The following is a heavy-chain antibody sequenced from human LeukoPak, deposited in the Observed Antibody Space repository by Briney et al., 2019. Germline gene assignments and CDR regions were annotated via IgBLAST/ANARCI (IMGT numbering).Heavy chain of an antibody. CDR3: AKDSHAGVWYIYYFDY. J-gene: IGHJ4*02. D-gene: IGHD6-13*01. CDR2: IRYDGSNK. CDR1: GFTFSSYG. Sequence: PGGSLRLSCAASGFTFSSYGMHWVRQAPGKGLEWVAFIRYDGSNKYYADSVKGRFTISRDNSKNTLYLQMNSLRAEDTAVYYCAKDSHAGVWYIYYFDYWGQGTLVTVSS. V-gene: IGHV3-30*02.